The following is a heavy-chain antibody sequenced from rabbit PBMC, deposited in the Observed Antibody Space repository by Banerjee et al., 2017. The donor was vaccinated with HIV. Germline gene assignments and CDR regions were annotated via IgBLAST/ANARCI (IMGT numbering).Heavy chain of an antibody. J-gene: IGHJ3*01. CDR2: IYAGSSGST. D-gene: IGHD1-1*01. V-gene: IGHV1S45*01. Sequence: QEQLVESGGGLVQPEGSLTLTCTASGFSLSSYYMCWVRQAPGKRPEWIAYIYAGSSGSTYYASWAKGRFTISKTSSTTVTLQMTSLTAADTATYFCARADSGYGGYNYGSHTRLDLWGQGTLVTVS. CDR3: ARADSGYGGYNYGSHTRLDL. CDR1: GFSLSSYY.